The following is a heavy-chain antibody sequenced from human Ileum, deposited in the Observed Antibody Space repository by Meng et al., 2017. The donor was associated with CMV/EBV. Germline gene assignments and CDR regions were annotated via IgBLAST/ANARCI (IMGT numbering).Heavy chain of an antibody. CDR2: IKKDGSEK. V-gene: IGHV3-7*01. D-gene: IGHD4-11*01. CDR1: GFTFAGSW. CDR3: ARHGDYTWDY. J-gene: IGHJ4*02. Sequence: GESLKISCAASGFTFAGSWMSWVRQAPGKGLECVASIKKDGSEKYYVDSVKGRFTISRDNAENSLFLQMNSLRVEDTALYYCARHGDYTWDYWGQGTLVTGSS.